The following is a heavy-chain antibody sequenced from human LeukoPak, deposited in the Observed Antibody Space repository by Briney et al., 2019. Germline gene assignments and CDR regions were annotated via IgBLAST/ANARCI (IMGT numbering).Heavy chain of an antibody. D-gene: IGHD2-21*02. J-gene: IGHJ4*02. CDR1: GFIFNNYW. CDR3: TRGDPDK. CDR2: INYGGNEN. V-gene: IGHV3-7*03. Sequence: GGSLRLSCTASGFIFNNYWMQWVRQAPGKGLEWVANINYGGNENYHVDSVKGRFSISRDNVRNSLYLQMNSLRAEDTAVYYCTRGDPDKWGQGTLVIVSS.